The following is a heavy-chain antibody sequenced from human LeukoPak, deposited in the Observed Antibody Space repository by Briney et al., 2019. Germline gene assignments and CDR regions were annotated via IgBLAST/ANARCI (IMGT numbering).Heavy chain of an antibody. CDR2: IYYSGST. V-gene: IGHV4-39*01. D-gene: IGHD1-26*01. CDR3: ARPVGGGEAFDI. CDR1: GGSISSSSYY. J-gene: IGHJ3*02. Sequence: PSETLSLTCTVSGGSISSSSYYWGWIRQPPGKGRGWIGSIYYSGSTYYNPSLKSRVTISVDTSKNQFSLKISSLTAADTTVYYCARPVGGGEAFDICGQGRLVTVSS.